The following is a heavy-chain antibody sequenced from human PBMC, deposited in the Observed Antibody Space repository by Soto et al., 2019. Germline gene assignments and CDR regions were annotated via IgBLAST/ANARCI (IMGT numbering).Heavy chain of an antibody. CDR3: ARDQKGCSGGSCYLWYYYYYMEV. J-gene: IGHJ6*03. CDR2: ISAYNGNT. D-gene: IGHD2-15*01. Sequence: ASVKVSCKASGYTFTSYGISWVRQAPGQGLEWMGWISAYNGNTNYAQKLQGRVTMTTDTSTSTAYMELRSLRSDDTAVYYCARDQKGCSGGSCYLWYYYYYMEVWGKGTTVTVCS. CDR1: GYTFTSYG. V-gene: IGHV1-18*01.